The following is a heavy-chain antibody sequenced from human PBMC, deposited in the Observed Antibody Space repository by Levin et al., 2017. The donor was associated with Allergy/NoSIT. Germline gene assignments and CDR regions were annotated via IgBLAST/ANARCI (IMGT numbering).Heavy chain of an antibody. CDR3: AVFSLRYGTFDI. CDR2: INHRGYT. V-gene: IGHV4-34*01. J-gene: IGHJ3*02. Sequence: SETLSLTCAVYGGSFGGYYWSWLRQPPGKGLEWIGEINHRGYTAYNPSLKSRATISVDTSRNQFSVKLNSVTAADTAVDYCAVFSLRYGTFDIWGQGTMVTVSS. D-gene: IGHD4-17*01. CDR1: GGSFGGYY.